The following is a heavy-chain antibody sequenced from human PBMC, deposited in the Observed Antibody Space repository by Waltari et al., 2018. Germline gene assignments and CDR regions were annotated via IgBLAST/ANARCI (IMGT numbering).Heavy chain of an antibody. J-gene: IGHJ6*02. V-gene: IGHV1-69*04. D-gene: IGHD3-10*01. CDR1: GGTFSSYA. CDR2: INPILGIA. Sequence: QVQLVQSGAEVKKPGSSVKVSCKASGGTFSSYAISWVRQAPGQGLEWMGRINPILGIANYAQKVQGRVTITADKSTSTAYMELSSLRSEDTAVYYCARTGLLWFGESTQTYGMDVWGQGTTVTVSS. CDR3: ARTGLLWFGESTQTYGMDV.